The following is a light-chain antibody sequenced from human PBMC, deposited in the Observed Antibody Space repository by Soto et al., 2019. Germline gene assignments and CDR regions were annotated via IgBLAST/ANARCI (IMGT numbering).Light chain of an antibody. V-gene: IGKV3D-15*01. J-gene: IGKJ4*01. CDR1: QSVSSN. CDR3: QQYNNWPPLS. Sequence: MTQSPATLSVSPGERATLSCRASQSVSSNLAWYQQKPGQAPRLLVYGASTRATGIPARFSGSGSGTEFTLTISSLQSEDFAFYYCQQYNNWPPLSFGGGTKVAIK. CDR2: GAS.